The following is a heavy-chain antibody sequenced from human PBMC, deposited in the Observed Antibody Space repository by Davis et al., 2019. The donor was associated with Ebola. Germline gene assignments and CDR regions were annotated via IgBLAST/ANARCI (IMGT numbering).Heavy chain of an antibody. D-gene: IGHD5-24*01. CDR3: ARGDGYNFWDH. J-gene: IGHJ4*02. Sequence: GESLKISCAASGFTFSGYSMIWVRQAPGKGLEWVSYISFSGGTVYYADSVKGRFTISRDISKNTVYLQMNSLRAEDTAVYYCARGDGYNFWDHWGQGILVTVSS. CDR2: ISFSGGTV. CDR1: GFTFSGYS. V-gene: IGHV3-48*01.